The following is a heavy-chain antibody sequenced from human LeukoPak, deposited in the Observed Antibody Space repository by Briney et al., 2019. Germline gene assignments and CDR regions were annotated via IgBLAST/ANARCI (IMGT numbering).Heavy chain of an antibody. CDR2: ISYDGSNK. CDR3: AALVGATLNDAFDI. Sequence: SCKASGGTFSSYAMHWVRQAPGKGLEWVAVISYDGSNKYYADSVKGRFTISRDNSKNTLYLQMNSLRAEDTAVYYCAALVGATLNDAFDIWGQGTMVTVSS. J-gene: IGHJ3*02. CDR1: GGTFSSYA. D-gene: IGHD1-26*01. V-gene: IGHV3-30-3*01.